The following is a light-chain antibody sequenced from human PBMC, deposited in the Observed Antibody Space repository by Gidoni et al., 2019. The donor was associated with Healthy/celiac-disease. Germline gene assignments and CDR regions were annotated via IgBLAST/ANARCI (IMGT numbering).Light chain of an antibody. Sequence: EIVLTQSPGTLSLSPGARATLSCRASQSVSSSYLAWYQQKPGQAPRRLIYGASSRAPGIPDRFSGSGSGTDFTLTISRLEPEDFAVYYCQQYGSSPPLTFGGGTKVEIK. CDR3: QQYGSSPPLT. CDR2: GAS. J-gene: IGKJ4*01. V-gene: IGKV3-20*01. CDR1: QSVSSSY.